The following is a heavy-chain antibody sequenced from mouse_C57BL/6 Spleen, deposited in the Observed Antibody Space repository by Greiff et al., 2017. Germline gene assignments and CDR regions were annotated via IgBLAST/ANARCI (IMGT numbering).Heavy chain of an antibody. D-gene: IGHD1-1*01. J-gene: IGHJ3*01. Sequence: VQLLQSGPELVKPGASVKISCKASGYSFTGYYMNWVKQSPEKSLEWIGEINPSTGGTTYNQKFKAKATLTVDKSSSTAYMQLKSLTSEDSAVYYCARALNYYGSSYWFAYWGQGTLVTVSA. V-gene: IGHV1-42*01. CDR3: ARALNYYGSSYWFAY. CDR1: GYSFTGYY. CDR2: INPSTGGT.